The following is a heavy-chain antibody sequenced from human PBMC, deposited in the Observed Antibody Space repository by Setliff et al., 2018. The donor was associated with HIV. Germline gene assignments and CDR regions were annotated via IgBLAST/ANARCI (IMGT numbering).Heavy chain of an antibody. V-gene: IGHV4-31*03. Sequence: LSLTCSVSGGSMRTDGYFRSWIRHHPGQGLEWIGYIYHSGSTFYNPSLESRLIISLDPRKNQFSLKLGSLTAADTAVYYCARGRYFGDISDSLFDFWGQGTLVTVSS. D-gene: IGHD2-21*01. J-gene: IGHJ4*02. CDR3: ARGRYFGDISDSLFDF. CDR2: IYHSGST. CDR1: GGSMRTDGYF.